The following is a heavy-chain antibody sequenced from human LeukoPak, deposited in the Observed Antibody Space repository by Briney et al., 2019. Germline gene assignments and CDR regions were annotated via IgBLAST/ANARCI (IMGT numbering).Heavy chain of an antibody. D-gene: IGHD3/OR15-3a*01. V-gene: IGHV4-39*01. Sequence: SETLSLTCTVSGVSVSSSNSYWGWIRQPPGKGLEWIGSIYYSGNTYYNASLKSQVSISIDTSKNQFSLRLTSVTAADTAVYYCARQTGSGLFILPGGQGTLVTVSS. CDR2: IYYSGNT. CDR1: GVSVSSSNSY. J-gene: IGHJ4*02. CDR3: ARQTGSGLFILP.